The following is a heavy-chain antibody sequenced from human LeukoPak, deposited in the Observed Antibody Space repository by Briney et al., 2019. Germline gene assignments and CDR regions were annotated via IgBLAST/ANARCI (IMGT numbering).Heavy chain of an antibody. CDR2: ISSSGSTI. CDR1: GFTFSDYY. J-gene: IGHJ5*02. D-gene: IGHD2-2*01. CDR3: ARESCSSTSCYQPPSIIPQLWFDP. V-gene: IGHV3-11*04. Sequence: GGSLRLSCPASGFTFSDYYMSWIRQAPGKGLEWVSYISSSGSTIYYADSVKGRFTISRDNAKNSLYLQMNSLRAEDTAVYYCARESCSSTSCYQPPSIIPQLWFDPWGQGTLVTVSS.